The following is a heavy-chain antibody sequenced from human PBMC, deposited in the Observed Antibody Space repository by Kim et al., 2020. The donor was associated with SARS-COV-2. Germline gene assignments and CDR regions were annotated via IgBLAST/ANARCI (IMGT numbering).Heavy chain of an antibody. Sequence: SETLSLTCAVYGGSFSGYYWSWIRQPPGKGLEWIGEINHSGSTNYNPSLKSRVTISVDTSKNQFSLKLSSVTAADTAVYYCARRGVGWLRPYYFDYWGQGTLVTVSS. D-gene: IGHD5-12*01. CDR3: ARRGVGWLRPYYFDY. J-gene: IGHJ4*02. CDR1: GGSFSGYY. CDR2: INHSGST. V-gene: IGHV4-34*01.